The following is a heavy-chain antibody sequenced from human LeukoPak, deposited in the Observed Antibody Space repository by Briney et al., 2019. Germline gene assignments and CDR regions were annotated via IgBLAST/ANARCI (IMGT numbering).Heavy chain of an antibody. CDR1: GFTFSSYA. CDR3: AKDGVKKITMIVVDTYYFDY. D-gene: IGHD3-22*01. Sequence: GGSLRLSCAASGFTFSSYAMSWVRQAPGKGLEWVSAISGSGGSTYYVDSVKGRFTISRDNSKNALYMQTNSLRAEDTADYYCAKDGVKKITMIVVDTYYFDYWGQGTLVTVSS. J-gene: IGHJ4*02. V-gene: IGHV3-23*01. CDR2: ISGSGGST.